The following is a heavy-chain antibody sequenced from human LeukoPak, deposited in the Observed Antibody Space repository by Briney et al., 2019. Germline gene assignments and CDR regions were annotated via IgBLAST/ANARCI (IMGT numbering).Heavy chain of an antibody. D-gene: IGHD5-12*01. Sequence: GASVKVSCKASGFTFTSSAMQWVRQARGQRLAWIGWIVVGSGNTNYAQKFQERVTITRDMSTSTAYMELSSLRSEDTAVYHCAAGTPNIVAHDAFDIWGQGTMVTVSS. V-gene: IGHV1-58*02. J-gene: IGHJ3*02. CDR2: IVVGSGNT. CDR3: AAGTPNIVAHDAFDI. CDR1: GFTFTSSA.